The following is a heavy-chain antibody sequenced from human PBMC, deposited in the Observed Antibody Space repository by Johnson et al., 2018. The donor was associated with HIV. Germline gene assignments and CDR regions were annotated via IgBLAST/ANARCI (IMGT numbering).Heavy chain of an antibody. CDR2: IYSDGST. CDR3: VRDLARRGGAAFDI. V-gene: IGHV3-53*01. D-gene: IGHD1-26*01. J-gene: IGHJ3*02. Sequence: VQLVESGGGLIQPGGSLRLSCAASGFTVSSNYMSWVRQAPGKGLEWVSVIYSDGSTYHADSVKGRFTISRDNSKNTLYLQMNTLRAEDTAVYYCVRDLARRGGAAFDIWGQGTMVTVSS. CDR1: GFTVSSNY.